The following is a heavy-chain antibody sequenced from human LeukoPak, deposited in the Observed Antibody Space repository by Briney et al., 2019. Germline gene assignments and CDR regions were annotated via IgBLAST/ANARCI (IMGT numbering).Heavy chain of an antibody. J-gene: IGHJ2*01. CDR3: ATDRSVAGNWYFDL. V-gene: IGHV1-69*06. CDR1: GCTFSSYA. CDR2: IIPIFGTA. Sequence: ASVKVSCKASGCTFSSYAISWVRQAPGQGLEWMGGIIPIFGTANYAQKFQGRVTMTEDTSTDTAYMELSSLRSEDTAVYYCATDRSVAGNWYFDLWGRGTLVTVSS. D-gene: IGHD6-19*01.